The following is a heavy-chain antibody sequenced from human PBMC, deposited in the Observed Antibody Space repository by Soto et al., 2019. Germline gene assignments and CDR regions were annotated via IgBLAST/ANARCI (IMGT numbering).Heavy chain of an antibody. CDR3: ARGNPITMIVVVAPDFDS. V-gene: IGHV3-48*02. CDR2: ISSSSSTI. J-gene: IGHJ4*02. Sequence: EVQLVESGGGLVQPGGSLRLSCAASGFTFSSYSMNWVRQAPGKGLEWVSYISSSSSTIYYADSVKGRFTISRDNAKTSLYLQMNSRRDEDTAVYYCARGNPITMIVVVAPDFDSCGQGTLVTVSS. CDR1: GFTFSSYS. D-gene: IGHD3-22*01.